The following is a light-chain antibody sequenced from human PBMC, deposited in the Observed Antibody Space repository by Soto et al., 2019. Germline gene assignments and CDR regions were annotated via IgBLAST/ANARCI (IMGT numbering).Light chain of an antibody. Sequence: HSALTQPPSWSGSPGQSVTISCTGTSSDVGGYNYVSWYQQHPGKAPKLMIYEVSKRPSGVPDRFSGSKSGNTASLTVSGLQAEDEADYYCSSYAGSSYVFGTGTKVTVL. J-gene: IGLJ1*01. CDR3: SSYAGSSYV. CDR2: EVS. CDR1: SSDVGGYNY. V-gene: IGLV2-8*01.